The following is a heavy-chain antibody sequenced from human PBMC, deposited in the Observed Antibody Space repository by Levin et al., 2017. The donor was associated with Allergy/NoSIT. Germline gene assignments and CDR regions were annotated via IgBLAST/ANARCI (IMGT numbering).Heavy chain of an antibody. CDR3: ARDVQLGNFDY. J-gene: IGHJ4*02. D-gene: IGHD6-6*01. V-gene: IGHV3-48*01. CDR2: ISSSSSTI. Sequence: GGSLRLSCAASGFTFSSYSMNWVRQAPGKGLEWVSYISSSSSTIYYADSVKGRFTISRDNAKNSLYLQMNSLRAEDTAVYYCARDVQLGNFDYWGQGTLVTVSS. CDR1: GFTFSSYS.